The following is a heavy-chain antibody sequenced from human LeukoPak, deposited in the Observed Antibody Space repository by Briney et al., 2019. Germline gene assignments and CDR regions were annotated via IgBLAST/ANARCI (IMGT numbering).Heavy chain of an antibody. J-gene: IGHJ4*02. Sequence: GGSLRLSCAASGFTLSSYSMNWVRQAPGKGLEWVSSITSSSSYIYYADSRFTISRDNAKNSLHLQMNSLRAEDTAVYYCARSGNGYNPFDYWGQGTLVTVSS. D-gene: IGHD5-24*01. CDR2: ITSSSSYI. CDR1: GFTLSSYS. V-gene: IGHV3-21*01. CDR3: ARSGNGYNPFDY.